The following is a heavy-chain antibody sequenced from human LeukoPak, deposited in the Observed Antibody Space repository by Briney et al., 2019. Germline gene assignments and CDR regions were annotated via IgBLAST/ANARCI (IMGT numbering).Heavy chain of an antibody. CDR3: AKVPPGFIATTGPHQNPTAGSNWFDP. V-gene: IGHV3-30*02. CDR2: IRYDGSNK. Sequence: PSGGSLRLSCAASGFTFSTYGMHWVRQTPGHGLEWVAFIRYDGSNKYYADSVKGRFTISRDNSKNTLYLQMNSLRAEDTAVYYCAKVPPGFIATTGPHQNPTAGSNWFDPWDQGTLVTVSS. CDR1: GFTFSTYG. D-gene: IGHD6-13*01. J-gene: IGHJ5*02.